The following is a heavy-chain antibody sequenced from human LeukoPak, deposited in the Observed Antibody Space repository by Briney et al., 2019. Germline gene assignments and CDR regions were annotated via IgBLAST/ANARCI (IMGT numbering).Heavy chain of an antibody. D-gene: IGHD3-9*01. V-gene: IGHV1-69*04. CDR2: IIPILGIA. Sequence: SVKVSCKASGGTFSSYAISWVRQAPGQGLEWMGRIIPILGIANYAQKFQGRVTITADKSTSTAYMELRSLRSDDTAVYYCARAGDILTGYWGVRFDYWGQGTLVTVSS. J-gene: IGHJ4*02. CDR3: ARAGDILTGYWGVRFDY. CDR1: GGTFSSYA.